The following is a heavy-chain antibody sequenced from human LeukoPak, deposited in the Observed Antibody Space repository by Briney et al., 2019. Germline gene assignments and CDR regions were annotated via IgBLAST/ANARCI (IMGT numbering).Heavy chain of an antibody. D-gene: IGHD5-12*01. CDR3: ARDEGGVAPDY. CDR1: GFTFSSYA. CDR2: IKQDGSEK. J-gene: IGHJ4*02. Sequence: GGSLRLSCAASGFTFSSYAMSWVRQAPGKGLEWVANIKQDGSEKYYVDSVKGRFTISRDNAKNSLYLQMNSLRAEDTAVYYCARDEGGVAPDYWSQGTLVTVSS. V-gene: IGHV3-7*03.